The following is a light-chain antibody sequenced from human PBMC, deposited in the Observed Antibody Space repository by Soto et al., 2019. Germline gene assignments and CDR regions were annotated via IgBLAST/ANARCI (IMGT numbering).Light chain of an antibody. V-gene: IGKV3-15*01. Sequence: EIVMTQSPATLSVPPGERATLSCRASQSVSTKLAWYQQKPAQAPTRLIFCASARTTASPPRFSSSGSWTDITLPISSLQAQDCAVYYSSQHNTWPRRSGQGTKVDI. CDR2: CAS. CDR1: QSVSTK. CDR3: SQHNTWPRR. J-gene: IGKJ1*01.